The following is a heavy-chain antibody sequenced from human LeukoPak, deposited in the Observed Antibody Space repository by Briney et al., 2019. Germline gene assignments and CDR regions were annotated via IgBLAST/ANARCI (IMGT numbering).Heavy chain of an antibody. CDR1: GGSFSGYY. D-gene: IGHD3-10*01. V-gene: IGHV4-34*01. CDR2: IYYSGST. CDR3: ARQGIFFGSGPFDS. J-gene: IGHJ4*02. Sequence: PSETLSLTCDVYGGSFSGYYWGWIRQPPGKGLEWIASIYYSGSTFYNPSLRRRVTISVDTSNNQFSLKLSSVTAADTAVYYCARQGIFFGSGPFDSWGQGTLVTVSS.